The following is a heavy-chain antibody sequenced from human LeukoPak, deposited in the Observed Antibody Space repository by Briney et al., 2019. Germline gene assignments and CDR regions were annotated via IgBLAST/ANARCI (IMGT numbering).Heavy chain of an antibody. CDR3: ARLPYSSSWLPYYYYYYMDV. J-gene: IGHJ6*03. D-gene: IGHD6-13*01. CDR2: INPNSGGT. Sequence: GASVKVSCKASGYTFTSYAMNWVRQAPGQGLEWMGWINPNSGGTNYAQKFQGRVTMTRDTSISTAYMELSRLRSVDTAVYYCARLPYSSSWLPYYYYYYMDVWGKGTTVTVSS. CDR1: GYTFTSYA. V-gene: IGHV1-2*02.